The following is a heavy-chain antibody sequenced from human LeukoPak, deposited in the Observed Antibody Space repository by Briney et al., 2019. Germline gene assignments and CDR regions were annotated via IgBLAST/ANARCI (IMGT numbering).Heavy chain of an antibody. CDR1: GYTFTNYG. D-gene: IGHD3-3*01. Sequence: ASVKVSCKASGYTFTNYGISWVRQAPGQGLEWMGWISTYNGNTNYVQKLQGRVTMTTDTSTSTAYMELRSLRSDDTAVYYCARGYSDDFWSGYPTATWWFDPWGLGTLVIVSS. CDR3: ARGYSDDFWSGYPTATWWFDP. V-gene: IGHV1-18*01. J-gene: IGHJ5*02. CDR2: ISTYNGNT.